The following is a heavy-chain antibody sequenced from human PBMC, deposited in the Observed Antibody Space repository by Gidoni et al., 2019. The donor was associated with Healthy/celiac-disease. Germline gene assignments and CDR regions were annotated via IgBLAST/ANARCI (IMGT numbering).Heavy chain of an antibody. CDR1: GGSISSGGYY. V-gene: IGHV4-31*03. Sequence: QVQLQESGPGLVKPSETLSLTCPVSGGSISSGGYYWSWIRPPPVKGLEWIGYIYYDGSTYYNPSLKSRVTISVDTSKNQFSLKLSSVTAADTAVYYCARDQDHDAFDIWGQGTKVIVSS. J-gene: IGHJ3*02. CDR3: ARDQDHDAFDI. CDR2: IYYDGST.